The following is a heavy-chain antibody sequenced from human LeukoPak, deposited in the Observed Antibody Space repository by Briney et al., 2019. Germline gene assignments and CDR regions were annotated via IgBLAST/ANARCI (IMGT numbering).Heavy chain of an antibody. Sequence: GGSPRLSCVASGFTFTNHGMHWVRQAPGKGLEWVAVISYDGSNKYYADSVKGRFTISRDNSKNTLYLQMNSLRAEDTAVYYCARGKDILTGSDAFDIWGQGTMVNVPS. D-gene: IGHD3-9*01. CDR1: GFTFTNHG. CDR3: ARGKDILTGSDAFDI. CDR2: ISYDGSNK. V-gene: IGHV3-30*03. J-gene: IGHJ3*02.